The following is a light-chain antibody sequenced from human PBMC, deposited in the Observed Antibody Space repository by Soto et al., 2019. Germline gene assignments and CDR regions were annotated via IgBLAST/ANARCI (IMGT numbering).Light chain of an antibody. CDR1: QSISSY. V-gene: IGKV1-39*01. CDR2: TAS. Sequence: DIQVTQSPSSLSASLGDRVTITCRASQSISSYLNWYQQKPGKAPKLLIYTASSLQSGVPSRFSGSGSGTDFTLTISSLQPEDFATYYCQQANSFPLTFGGGTKVDIK. CDR3: QQANSFPLT. J-gene: IGKJ4*01.